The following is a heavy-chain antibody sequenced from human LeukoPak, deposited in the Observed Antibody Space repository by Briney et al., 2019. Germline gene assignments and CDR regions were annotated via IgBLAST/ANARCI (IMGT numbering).Heavy chain of an antibody. J-gene: IGHJ6*02. CDR3: ARARGWYVRDYGMDV. D-gene: IGHD6-19*01. Sequence: SAPLSLTCAAYGGSFSGYYWSWIRPPPGRGRGRIGEINHSGSTNYNPSLKSRVTISVDTSKNQFSLKLSSVTAADTAVYYCARARGWYVRDYGMDVWGQGTTVTVSS. CDR1: GGSFSGYY. V-gene: IGHV4-34*01. CDR2: INHSGST.